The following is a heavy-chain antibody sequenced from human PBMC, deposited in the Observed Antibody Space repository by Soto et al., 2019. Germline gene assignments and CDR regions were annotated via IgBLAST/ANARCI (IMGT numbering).Heavy chain of an antibody. CDR2: ISGSGGST. CDR1: GFTFSSYA. Sequence: GGSLRLSCAASGFTFSSYAMSWVRQAPGKGLEWVSAISGSGGSTYCADSVKGRFTISRDNSKNTLYLQMNSLRAEDTAVYYCAKGGRVIFGVVITKGYFDYWGQGTLVTVSS. D-gene: IGHD3-3*01. J-gene: IGHJ4*02. CDR3: AKGGRVIFGVVITKGYFDY. V-gene: IGHV3-23*01.